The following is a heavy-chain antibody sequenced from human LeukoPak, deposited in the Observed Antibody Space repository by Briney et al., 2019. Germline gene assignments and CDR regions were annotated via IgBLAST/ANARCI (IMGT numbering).Heavy chain of an antibody. V-gene: IGHV4-39*07. Sequence: SETLSLTCTVSGGSISSSSYYWGWIRQPPGKGLEWIGSFYYSVSTYYNPSLKSRVTISVDTSKNQFSLKLSSVTAADTAVYYCARTYCSSTSCWGHYYMDVWGKGTTVTISS. D-gene: IGHD2-2*01. CDR2: FYYSVST. CDR3: ARTYCSSTSCWGHYYMDV. CDR1: GGSISSSSYY. J-gene: IGHJ6*03.